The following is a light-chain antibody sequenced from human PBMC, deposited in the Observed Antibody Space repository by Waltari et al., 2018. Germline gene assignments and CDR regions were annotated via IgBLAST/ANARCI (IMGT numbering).Light chain of an antibody. CDR2: DVS. J-gene: IGLJ2*01. Sequence: QSALTQPRSVSGSPGQSVPISCTGTSSDIGAYNYVSWYQQHPGKAPKLMIYDVSKRPSGVPDRFSGSKSGNTASLTISGLQGEDEADYYCCSYEGIYTCDVFGGGTKLTVL. V-gene: IGLV2-11*01. CDR3: CSYEGIYTCDV. CDR1: SSDIGAYNY.